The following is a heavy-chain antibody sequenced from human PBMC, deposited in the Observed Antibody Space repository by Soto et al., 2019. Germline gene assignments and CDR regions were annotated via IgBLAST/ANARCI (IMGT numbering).Heavy chain of an antibody. V-gene: IGHV4-4*02. Sequence: QVQLQESGPGLVKPWGTLSLTCAVSGGSISGSSWWSWIRQSPGRGLEWIGEIYHDGRTNYNPSLKRRVSISVDTSKNQFSLEIYSVTASDTALYYGARDPGRAVALDWGEGTLVTVSS. CDR2: IYHDGRT. D-gene: IGHD5-12*01. CDR1: GGSISGSSW. CDR3: ARDPGRAVALD. J-gene: IGHJ4*02.